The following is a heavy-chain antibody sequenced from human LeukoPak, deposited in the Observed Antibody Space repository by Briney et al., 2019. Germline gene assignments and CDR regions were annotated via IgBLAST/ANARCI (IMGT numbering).Heavy chain of an antibody. CDR2: ISYDGSNK. CDR1: GYTFTGYY. V-gene: IGHV3-30*04. Sequence: GASVKVSCKASGYTFTGYYMHWVRQAPGKGLEWVAVISYDGSNKYYADSVKGRFTISRDNSKNTLYLQMNSLRAEDTAVYYCARDPGEMATKAYYYYMDVWGKGTTVTVSS. J-gene: IGHJ6*03. CDR3: ARDPGEMATKAYYYYMDV. D-gene: IGHD5-24*01.